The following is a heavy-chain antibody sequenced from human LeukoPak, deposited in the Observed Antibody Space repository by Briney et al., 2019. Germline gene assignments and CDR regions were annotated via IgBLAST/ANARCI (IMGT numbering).Heavy chain of an antibody. CDR3: ARDYSSSSIGVGY. D-gene: IGHD6-6*01. CDR1: GFTFSSYT. J-gene: IGHJ4*02. Sequence: PGGSLRLSCAASGFTFSSYTMHWVRQAPGKGLEWVAVISYDGSNKYYADSAKGRFTISKDNSKNTLYLQMNSLRTEDTALYYCARDYSSSSIGVGYWGQGTLVTVCS. CDR2: ISYDGSNK. V-gene: IGHV3-30-3*01.